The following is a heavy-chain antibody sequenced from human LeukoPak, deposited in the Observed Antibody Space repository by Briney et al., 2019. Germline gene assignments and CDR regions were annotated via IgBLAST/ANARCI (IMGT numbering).Heavy chain of an antibody. Sequence: ASVKVSCKASGYTFTGYYMHWVRQAPGQGLVWMGWINPNSGGTNYAQKFQGRVTMTRDTSIITAYMELSRLRSDDTAVYYCARWRPVEYGNPTMAFDIWGQETMVTVSS. D-gene: IGHD2/OR15-2a*01. V-gene: IGHV1-2*02. J-gene: IGHJ3*02. CDR3: ARWRPVEYGNPTMAFDI. CDR2: INPNSGGT. CDR1: GYTFTGYY.